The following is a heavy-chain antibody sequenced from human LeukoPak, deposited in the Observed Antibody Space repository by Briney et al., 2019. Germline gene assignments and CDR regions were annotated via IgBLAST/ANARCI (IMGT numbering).Heavy chain of an antibody. D-gene: IGHD2-8*02. V-gene: IGHV4-39*07. CDR2: IYYTGST. Sequence: SETLSLTCIVSGDSIKNNSYYWGWVRQPPGKGLEWIGTIYYTGSTYYNPSLKSRVTTSVDTSKNQFSLKLSSVTAADTAVYYCARDYVVDTTLVAFFDSWGQGILVTVSS. CDR1: GDSIKNNSYY. CDR3: ARDYVVDTTLVAFFDS. J-gene: IGHJ4*02.